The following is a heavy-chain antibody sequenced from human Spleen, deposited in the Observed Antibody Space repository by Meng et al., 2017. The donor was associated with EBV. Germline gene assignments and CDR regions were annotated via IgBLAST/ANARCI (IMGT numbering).Heavy chain of an antibody. CDR1: GESFSDYY. Sequence: HVNLQPWGAGLLKPSETLSLAWPVDGESFSDYYWRWIRQPPGKGLEWIGEINESEGTKYSPSLKSRVSISLDTSRNQFSLTLNSVTAADTAVYYCVRGSDNWNILVFDYWGQGALVTVSS. CDR3: VRGSDNWNILVFDY. V-gene: IGHV4-34*01. J-gene: IGHJ4*02. CDR2: INESEGT. D-gene: IGHD1/OR15-1a*01.